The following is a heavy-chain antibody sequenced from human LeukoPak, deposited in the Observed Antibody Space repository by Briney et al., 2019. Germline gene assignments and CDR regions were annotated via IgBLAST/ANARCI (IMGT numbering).Heavy chain of an antibody. V-gene: IGHV3-23*01. CDR1: GFTFSSYA. CDR2: ISGSGGST. D-gene: IGHD2-15*01. Sequence: PGGSLRLSCAASGFTFSSYAMSWVRQAPGKGLEWVSAISGSGGSTYYADSVKGRFTISRDNSKNTLYLQMNSLRAEDTAVYYCAKSGVDCSGGSCYALDAFDIWGQGTMVTVSS. J-gene: IGHJ3*02. CDR3: AKSGVDCSGGSCYALDAFDI.